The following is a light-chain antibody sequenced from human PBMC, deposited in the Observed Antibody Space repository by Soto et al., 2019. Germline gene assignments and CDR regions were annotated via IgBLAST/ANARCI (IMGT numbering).Light chain of an antibody. V-gene: IGLV2-23*01. Sequence: QTALTHPSSVSGSPVQSITISCTGTSSDVGSHNLVSWYQQFPGKAPKLIIFEASKRPSGVSNIFSRFKPVSTDSLTISGLQAEDEADYYCCSNAARSTYVFGRGTKGTVL. J-gene: IGLJ1*01. CDR3: CSNAARSTYV. CDR1: SSDVGSHNL. CDR2: EAS.